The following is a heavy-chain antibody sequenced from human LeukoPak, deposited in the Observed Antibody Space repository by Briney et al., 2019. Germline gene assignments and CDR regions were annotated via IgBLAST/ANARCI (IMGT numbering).Heavy chain of an antibody. CDR2: INPSGGST. Sequence: ASVKVSCKASGYTFTSYYIHWVRQAPGQGLEWMGIINPSGGSTAYAQKFQGRVAMTRDTSTSRVYMEVSSLRSEDTAVYYCARTYSSSDEFDYWGQGTLVTVSS. CDR1: GYTFTSYY. D-gene: IGHD6-13*01. J-gene: IGHJ4*02. V-gene: IGHV1-46*01. CDR3: ARTYSSSDEFDY.